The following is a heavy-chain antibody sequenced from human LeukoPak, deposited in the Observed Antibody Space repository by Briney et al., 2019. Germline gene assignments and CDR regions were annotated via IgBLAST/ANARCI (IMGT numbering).Heavy chain of an antibody. V-gene: IGHV3-21*01. CDR1: GFAFNSYS. J-gene: IGHJ4*02. Sequence: GESLRLSCAASGFAFNSYSMTWVRQAPGKGLEWVASITTSSTYMHYADSVKGRFTISRDNAKNSLYLQMNSLRADDTAVYFCARHRYYFDYWGQGTLVTVSS. CDR3: ARHRYYFDY. CDR2: ITTSSTYM.